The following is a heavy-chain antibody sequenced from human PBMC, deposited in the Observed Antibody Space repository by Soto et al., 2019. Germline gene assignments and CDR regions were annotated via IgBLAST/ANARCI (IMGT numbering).Heavy chain of an antibody. CDR1: GYSFTTYF. V-gene: IGHV1-46*01. J-gene: IGHJ4*02. Sequence: QVQLVQSGAEVKKPGASVKVSCKTSGYSFTTYFMHWVRQAPGQGLEWMGIINPGGGYATYAQGFQGRISMTRDTSTTTVYMELTSLRSEDTAVYYCARATNRRYYFDYWGQGTLVTVSS. CDR2: INPGGGYA. CDR3: ARATNRRYYFDY.